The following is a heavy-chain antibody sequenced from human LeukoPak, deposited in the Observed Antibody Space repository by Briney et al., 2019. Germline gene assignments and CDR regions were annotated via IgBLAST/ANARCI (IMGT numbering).Heavy chain of an antibody. D-gene: IGHD2-2*01. V-gene: IGHV3-30*02. CDR2: TRYDGNNK. CDR3: AKDLLGYCSSASCSAFDY. CDR1: GFTFSSYG. J-gene: IGHJ4*02. Sequence: GGSLRLSCAASGFTFSSYGMHWVRQAPGKGLEWVAFTRYDGNNKYYADSVEGRFTISRDNSKNTLYLQMNSLRAEDTAVYHCAKDLLGYCSSASCSAFDYWGQGTLVTVSS.